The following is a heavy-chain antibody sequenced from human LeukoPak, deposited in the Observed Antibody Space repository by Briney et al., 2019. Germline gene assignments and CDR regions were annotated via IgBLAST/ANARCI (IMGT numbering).Heavy chain of an antibody. D-gene: IGHD6-13*01. V-gene: IGHV1-18*01. CDR2: ISAYNGNT. J-gene: IGHJ5*02. CDR3: ARDVRAAAELDP. CDR1: GYTFTCYG. Sequence: ASVKVSCKASGYTFTCYGISWVRQAPGQGLEWMGWISAYNGNTNYAQKLQGRVTMTTDTSTSTAYMELRSLTSDDTAVYFCARDVRAAAELDPWGQGTLVTVSS.